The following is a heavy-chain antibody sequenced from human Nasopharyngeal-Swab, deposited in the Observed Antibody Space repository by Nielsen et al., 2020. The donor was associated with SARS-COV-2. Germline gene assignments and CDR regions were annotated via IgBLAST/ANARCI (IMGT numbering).Heavy chain of an antibody. CDR3: ARDLGYGSGSYYKYYYYYYGMDV. Sequence: PGKGLEWIGSIYYSGSTNYNPSLKSRVTISVDTSKNQFSLKLSSVTAADTAVYYCARDLGYGSGSYYKYYYYYYGMDVWGQGTTVTVSS. V-gene: IGHV4-39*07. J-gene: IGHJ6*02. D-gene: IGHD3-10*01. CDR2: IYYSGST.